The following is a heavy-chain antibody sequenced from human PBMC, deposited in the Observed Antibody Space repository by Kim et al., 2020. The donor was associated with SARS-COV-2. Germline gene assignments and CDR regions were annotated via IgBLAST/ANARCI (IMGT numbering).Heavy chain of an antibody. CDR2: IKQDGSEK. J-gene: IGHJ6*02. CDR1: GFTFSSYW. V-gene: IGHV3-7*01. Sequence: GGSMRLSCTSSGFTFSSYWMSWVRQAPGKGVEWVANIKQDGSEKYYVDAGKGRFTISRDNAKNSLYLQMNSLRADDTAVYYCASGPMDVWGQGTTVTVSS. CDR3: ASGPMDV.